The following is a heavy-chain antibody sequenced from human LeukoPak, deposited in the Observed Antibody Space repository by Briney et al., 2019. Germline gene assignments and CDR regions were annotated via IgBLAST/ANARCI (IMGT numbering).Heavy chain of an antibody. CDR1: GYTFTSYD. Sequence: EASVKVSCKASGYTFTSYDINWVRQATGQGLEWMGWMNPNSGNTGYAQKFQGRVTITRNTSISTAYMELSSLRSEDTAVYYCARVPSYDFWSGYSNWFDPWGQGTLVTVSS. CDR2: MNPNSGNT. J-gene: IGHJ5*02. CDR3: ARVPSYDFWSGYSNWFDP. V-gene: IGHV1-8*03. D-gene: IGHD3-3*01.